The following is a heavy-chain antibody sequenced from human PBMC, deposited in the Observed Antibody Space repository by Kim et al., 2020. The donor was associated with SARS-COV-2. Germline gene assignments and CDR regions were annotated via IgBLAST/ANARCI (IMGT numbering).Heavy chain of an antibody. V-gene: IGHV4-39*01. D-gene: IGHD2-2*01. J-gene: IGHJ4*02. CDR3: ARQDVVVPAALYYFDY. Sequence: SLQTRATITVDTSQNQFSLKLSSVTAADTAVYYCARQDVVVPAALYYFDYWGQGTLVTVSS.